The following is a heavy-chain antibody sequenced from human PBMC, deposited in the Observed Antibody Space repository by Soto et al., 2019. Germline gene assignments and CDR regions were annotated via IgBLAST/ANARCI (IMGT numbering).Heavy chain of an antibody. J-gene: IGHJ3*02. CDR1: GGSISSSNW. D-gene: IGHD4-17*01. CDR2: IYHSGST. V-gene: IGHV4-4*02. CDR3: ARRESYGDYDDAFDI. Sequence: QVQLQESGPGLVKPSGTLSLTCAVSGGSISSSNWWSWVRQPPGKGLEWIGEIYHSGSTNYNPSLKSRVTISVDKSKNQFSPKLSSVTAADTAVYYCARRESYGDYDDAFDIWGQGTMVTVSS.